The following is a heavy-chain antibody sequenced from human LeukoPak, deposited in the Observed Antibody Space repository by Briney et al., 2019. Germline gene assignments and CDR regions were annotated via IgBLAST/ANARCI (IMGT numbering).Heavy chain of an antibody. V-gene: IGHV1-8*01. Sequence: ASVKVSCKASGYTFTSYDINWVRQAPGQGLEWMGWMNPNSGNTGYAQKFQGRVTMTRNTSISTAYMELSSLRSEDTAVYYCAREAKYSYGYIMGYYYGMDVWGQGTTVTVSS. J-gene: IGHJ6*02. CDR3: AREAKYSYGYIMGYYYGMDV. CDR2: MNPNSGNT. CDR1: GYTFTSYD. D-gene: IGHD5-18*01.